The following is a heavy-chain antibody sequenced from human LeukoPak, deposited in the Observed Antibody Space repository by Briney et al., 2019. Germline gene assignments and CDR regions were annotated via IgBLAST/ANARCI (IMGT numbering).Heavy chain of an antibody. J-gene: IGHJ5*02. V-gene: IGHV3-7*01. CDR1: GFTFGSYA. D-gene: IGHD3-16*01. CDR2: IKHDGSEQ. Sequence: GGSLRLSCAASGFTFGSYAMNWVRQAPGKGLEWVANIKHDGSEQIYVDSVKGRFTISRDNAKDSVYLQMNSLRAEDTAVYYCTRGLGEHGGVSDRWGQGTLVIVS. CDR3: TRGLGEHGGVSDR.